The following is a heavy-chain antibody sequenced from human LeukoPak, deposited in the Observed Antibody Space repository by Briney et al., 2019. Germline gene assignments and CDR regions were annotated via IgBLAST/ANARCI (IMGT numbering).Heavy chain of an antibody. CDR2: LYHSGTT. V-gene: IGHV4-38-2*02. CDR3: ARVEVPRDINDWYFDL. J-gene: IGHJ2*01. CDR1: GYSVAHGFF. D-gene: IGHD2-15*01. Sequence: SETLSLTCTVSGYSVAHGFFWAWIRQPPGGGLEWIGSLYHSGTTYYNTSLKSRISTSVDTSKNQFSLKLRLVTAADTAVYYCARVEVPRDINDWYFDLWGRGTLVTVSS.